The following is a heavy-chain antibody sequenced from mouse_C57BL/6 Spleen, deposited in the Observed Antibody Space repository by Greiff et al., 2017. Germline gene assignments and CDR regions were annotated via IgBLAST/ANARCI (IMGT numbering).Heavy chain of an antibody. J-gene: IGHJ4*01. Sequence: EVQVVESGGGLVQPGGSLSLSCAASGFTFTDYYMSWVRQPPGKALEWLGFIRNKANGYTTAYSASVKGRFTISRDNSQSILYLQMNALRAEDSATYYCARILLRSYYAMDYWGQGTSVTVSS. CDR1: GFTFTDYY. CDR3: ARILLRSYYAMDY. V-gene: IGHV7-3*01. D-gene: IGHD1-1*01. CDR2: IRNKANGYTT.